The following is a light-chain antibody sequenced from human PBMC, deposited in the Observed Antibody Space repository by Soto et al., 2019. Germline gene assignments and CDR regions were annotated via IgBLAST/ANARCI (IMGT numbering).Light chain of an antibody. CDR3: CSYAGSSTFVV. CDR1: SSDVGSYNL. Sequence: QSVLTQPASVSGSPGQSITISCTGTSSDVGSYNLVSWYQQHPGKAPKLMIYEGSKRPSGVSNRFSGSKSDNTASLTISGLQAEDEADYYCCSYAGSSTFVVFGGGTKLTVL. J-gene: IGLJ2*01. V-gene: IGLV2-23*01. CDR2: EGS.